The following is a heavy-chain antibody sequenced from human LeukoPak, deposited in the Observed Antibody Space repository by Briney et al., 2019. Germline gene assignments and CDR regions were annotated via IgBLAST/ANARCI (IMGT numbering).Heavy chain of an antibody. D-gene: IGHD3-16*02. CDR2: ISYDGSNK. CDR3: ARASEVWGSYRQNWFDP. J-gene: IGHJ5*02. Sequence: GSLRLSCAASGFTFSSYAMHWVRQAPGKGLEWVAVISYDGSNKYYADSVKGRFTISRDNSKNTLYLQMNSLRAEDTAVYYCARASEVWGSYRQNWFDPWGQGTLVTVSS. V-gene: IGHV3-30-3*01. CDR1: GFTFSSYA.